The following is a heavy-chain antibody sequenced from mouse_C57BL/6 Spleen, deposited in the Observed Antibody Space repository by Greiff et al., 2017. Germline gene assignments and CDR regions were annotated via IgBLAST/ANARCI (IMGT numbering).Heavy chain of an antibody. CDR3: ARGYDYDGFAY. D-gene: IGHD2-4*01. V-gene: IGHV3-6*01. Sequence: DVQLQESGPGLVKPSQSLSLTCSVTGYSITSGYYWNWIRQFPGNKLEWMGYISYDGSNNYNPSLKNRISITRDTSKNQFFLKLNSVTTEDTATYYCARGYDYDGFAYWGQGTLVTVSA. CDR2: ISYDGSN. J-gene: IGHJ3*01. CDR1: GYSITSGYY.